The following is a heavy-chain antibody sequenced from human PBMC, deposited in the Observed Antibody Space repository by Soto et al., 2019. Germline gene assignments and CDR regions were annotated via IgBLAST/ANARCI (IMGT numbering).Heavy chain of an antibody. D-gene: IGHD1-26*01. CDR3: AKGSGSHYDYFDY. J-gene: IGHJ4*02. CDR1: GFTFSSYA. V-gene: IGHV3-23*01. CDR2: ISGSGSNT. Sequence: EVQLLESGGGLVQPGGSLRLSCAASGFTFSSYAMSWVRQAPGKGLEWVSAISGSGSNTYYADSVKGRFTISRDNSKKTLYLQMNSLRVEDTAVYYCAKGSGSHYDYFDYWGRGTLVTVSS.